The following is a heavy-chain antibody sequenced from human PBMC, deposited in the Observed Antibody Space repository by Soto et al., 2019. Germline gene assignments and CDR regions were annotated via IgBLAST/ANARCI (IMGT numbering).Heavy chain of an antibody. V-gene: IGHV3-74*01. Sequence: EVQLVESGGGLVQPGGSLRLSCAASGFTFSSYWMHWVRQAPGKGLVWVSRINEDGSTINYADSVKGRFTISRDNAKKTLYLKMKGVRAGDRAVFSGEGERGGGGGYWGQGTLVTVSS. CDR2: INEDGSTI. D-gene: IGHD3-16*01. J-gene: IGHJ4*02. CDR1: GFTFSSYW. CDR3: EGERGGGGGY.